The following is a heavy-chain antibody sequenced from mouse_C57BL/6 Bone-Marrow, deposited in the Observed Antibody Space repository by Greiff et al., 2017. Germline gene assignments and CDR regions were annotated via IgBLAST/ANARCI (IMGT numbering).Heavy chain of an antibody. V-gene: IGHV1-19*01. Sequence: VQLQQSGPVLVKPGASVKMSCKASGYTFTDYYMNWVKQSHGKSLEWIGVINPYNGGTSYNQKFKGKATLTVDKSSSTAYMELNSLTSEDSAVYYCASPNWDRYYFDYWGQGTTLTVSS. CDR1: GYTFTDYY. D-gene: IGHD4-1*01. CDR3: ASPNWDRYYFDY. J-gene: IGHJ2*01. CDR2: INPYNGGT.